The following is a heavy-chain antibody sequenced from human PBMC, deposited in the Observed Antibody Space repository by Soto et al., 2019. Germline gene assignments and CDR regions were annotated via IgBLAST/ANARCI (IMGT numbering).Heavy chain of an antibody. CDR3: ASSYDFWSGPNYYYGMDV. CDR2: INAGNGNT. CDR1: GYTFTSYA. D-gene: IGHD3-3*01. J-gene: IGHJ6*02. V-gene: IGHV1-3*01. Sequence: GASVKVSCKASGYTFTSYAMHWVRQAPGQRLEWMGWINAGNGNTKYSQKFQGRVTITRDTSASTAYMELSSLRSEDTAVYYCASSYDFWSGPNYYYGMDVWGQGTTVTVSS.